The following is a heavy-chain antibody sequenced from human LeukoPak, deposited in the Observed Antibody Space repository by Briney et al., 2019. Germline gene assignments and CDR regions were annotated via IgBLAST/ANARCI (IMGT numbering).Heavy chain of an antibody. CDR3: ASHSYYYGSGSYSDYYYMDV. J-gene: IGHJ6*03. V-gene: IGHV4-59*01. Sequence: PSETLSLTCSVSGGSISSYSWNWIRRPPGKGLEWIGYIYNSGGTNYNPSLKSRVTISVDTSKNQLSLRLSSVTAADTAVYYCASHSYYYGSGSYSDYYYMDVWGKGTTVTVSS. D-gene: IGHD3-10*01. CDR1: GGSISSYS. CDR2: IYNSGGT.